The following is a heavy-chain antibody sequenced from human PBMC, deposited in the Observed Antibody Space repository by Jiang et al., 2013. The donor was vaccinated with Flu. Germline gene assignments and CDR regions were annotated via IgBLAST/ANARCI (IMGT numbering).Heavy chain of an antibody. CDR1: GVSVTTYY. J-gene: IGHJ4*02. Sequence: PGLVKPSETLSLTCTVSGVSVTTYYWAWVRQPPGKALEWIGYVYYSGYTDYNPSLKSRVTMSVDTSKNQFSLRLTSVTAADTAVYYCARDANNGGFLYWGQGTLVAVAS. V-gene: IGHV4-59*02. CDR3: ARDANNGGFLY. CDR2: VYYSGYT. D-gene: IGHD2-8*01.